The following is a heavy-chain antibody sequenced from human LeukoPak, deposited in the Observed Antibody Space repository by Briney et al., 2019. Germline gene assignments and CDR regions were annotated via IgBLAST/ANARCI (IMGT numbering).Heavy chain of an antibody. CDR2: IRSKAYRGTT. Sequence: PGGSLRLSCSDSGFTFGDHAMSWVRQAPGKGLEWVGFIRSKAYRGTTEYAASVKGRFSISRDDSASIAYLQMNSLKTEDTAVYYCARGPIQLWIHNAMDVWGQGTTVTVSS. V-gene: IGHV3-49*04. CDR1: GFTFGDHA. J-gene: IGHJ6*02. D-gene: IGHD5-24*01. CDR3: ARGPIQLWIHNAMDV.